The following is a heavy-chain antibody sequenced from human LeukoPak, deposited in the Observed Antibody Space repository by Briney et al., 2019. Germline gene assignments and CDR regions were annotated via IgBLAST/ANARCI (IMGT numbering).Heavy chain of an antibody. CDR3: ARGALRDELDY. Sequence: SETLSLTCTVSGGSINSGGYYWSWIRQPPGKGLEWIGCIFYSGSTYYNPSLKSRVYISVDTSKYQFSLKLTSVAAADTAVYYCARGALRDELDYWGQGTLVTVSS. CDR1: GGSINSGGYY. D-gene: IGHD3-16*01. J-gene: IGHJ4*02. CDR2: IFYSGST. V-gene: IGHV4-31*03.